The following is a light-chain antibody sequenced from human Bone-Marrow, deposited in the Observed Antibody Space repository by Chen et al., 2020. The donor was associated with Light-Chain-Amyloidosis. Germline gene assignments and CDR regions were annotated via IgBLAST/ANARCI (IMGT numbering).Light chain of an antibody. J-gene: IGLJ3*02. Sequence: LTQPHSVSGSPGETLTISCTGSGGASARNYVQWYQQRPGSAPTTVIFEDDQRPSGVPDRFFGSIDSSSNSAYLTISGLRSEDEGDYYCQAFDINNEWVFGGGTKVTVL. CDR2: EDD. CDR1: GGASARNY. CDR3: QAFDINNEWV. V-gene: IGLV6-57*02.